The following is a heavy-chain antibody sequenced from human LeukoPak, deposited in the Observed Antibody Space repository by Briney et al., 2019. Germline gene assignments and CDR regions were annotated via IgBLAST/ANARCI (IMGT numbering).Heavy chain of an antibody. V-gene: IGHV1-69*13. CDR3: ARGYSSSWYRELNY. CDR2: IIPIFGTA. Sequence: ASVKVSCKASGGTFSSYAISWVRQAPGQGLECMGGIIPIFGTANYAQKFQGRVTITADESTSTAYMELSSLRSEDTAVYYCARGYSSSWYRELNYWGQGTLVTVSS. J-gene: IGHJ4*02. D-gene: IGHD6-13*01. CDR1: GGTFSSYA.